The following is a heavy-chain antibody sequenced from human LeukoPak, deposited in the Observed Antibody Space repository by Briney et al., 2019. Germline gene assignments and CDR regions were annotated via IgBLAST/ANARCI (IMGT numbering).Heavy chain of an antibody. CDR1: GGSISSSNW. J-gene: IGHJ5*02. CDR2: IYHSGST. Sequence: SETLSLTCAVSGGSISSSNWWSWVRQPPGKGLEWIGEIYHSGSTNYNPSLKSRVTISVDKSKNQFSLKLSSVTAADTAVYYCASYDSSGYYSGNWFDPWGQGTLVTVSS. CDR3: ASYDSSGYYSGNWFDP. D-gene: IGHD3-22*01. V-gene: IGHV4-4*02.